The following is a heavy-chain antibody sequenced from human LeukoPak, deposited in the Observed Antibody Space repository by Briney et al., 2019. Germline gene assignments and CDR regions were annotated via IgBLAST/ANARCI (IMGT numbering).Heavy chain of an antibody. J-gene: IGHJ6*04. CDR3: ARAERTVSGLDV. CDR1: GYTLTAYY. V-gene: IGHV1-2*02. CDR2: MNPDSGGT. D-gene: IGHD2-2*01. Sequence: GPSVPDSCTASGYTLTAYYIHWVRQAPGQGLEWMGWMNPDSGGTNYAHKYRARVSMTTDTTINTAYLELTGLTSDDTALYYCARAERTVSGLDVWGNGTPVPVSS.